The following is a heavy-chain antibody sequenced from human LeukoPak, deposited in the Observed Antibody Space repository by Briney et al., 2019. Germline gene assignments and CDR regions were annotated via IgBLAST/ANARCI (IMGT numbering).Heavy chain of an antibody. Sequence: SETLSLTCTVSGGSISSSNYYWGWIRQPPGKGLEWIESIYYSGSTYYNPSLKSRVTISVDTSENQFSLKLSSVTAADTAVYYCARHSVDVVSARYAFDIWGQGTMVTVSS. J-gene: IGHJ3*02. CDR1: GGSISSSNYY. CDR3: ARHSVDVVSARYAFDI. CDR2: IYYSGST. D-gene: IGHD2-15*01. V-gene: IGHV4-39*01.